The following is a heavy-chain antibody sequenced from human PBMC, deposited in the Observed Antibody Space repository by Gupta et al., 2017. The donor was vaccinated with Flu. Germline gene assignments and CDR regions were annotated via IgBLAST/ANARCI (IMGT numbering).Heavy chain of an antibody. CDR2: ISTTGDYI. V-gene: IGHV3-23*01. D-gene: IGHD6-19*01. Sequence: EVQLLESGGGLVQPGGSLRLSCAASGLTFSNSPMSWLRQAPGKGLEWVSSISTTGDYIYDVGSVKGRFTTSRDNSKNTLFLQMSGLRADDTAVYYCAQIAVSGKWYFDLWGRGTLVTVSS. J-gene: IGHJ2*01. CDR1: GLTFSNSP. CDR3: AQIAVSGKWYFDL.